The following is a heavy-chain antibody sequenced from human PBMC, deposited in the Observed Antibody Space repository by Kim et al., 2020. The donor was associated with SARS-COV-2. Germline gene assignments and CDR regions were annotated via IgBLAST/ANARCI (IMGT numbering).Heavy chain of an antibody. D-gene: IGHD2-21*02. V-gene: IGHV4-59*13. CDR1: GGSISSYY. J-gene: IGHJ3*02. CDR2: IYYSGST. CDR3: ARGPYVVVTAPDRAFDI. Sequence: SETLSLTCTVSGGSISSYYWSWIRQPPGKGLEWIGYIYYSGSTNYNPSLKSRVTISVDTSKNQFSLKLSSVTAADTAVYYCARGPYVVVTAPDRAFDIWGQGTMVTVSS.